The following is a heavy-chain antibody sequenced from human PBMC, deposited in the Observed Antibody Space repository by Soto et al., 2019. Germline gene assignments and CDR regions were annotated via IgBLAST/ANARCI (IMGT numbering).Heavy chain of an antibody. CDR3: ASGGTDYGDN. J-gene: IGHJ4*02. Sequence: GASVKVSCKASGYTFTSYHLHWVRQAPGQGLEWMGIITPSGSSTTYTQKFQGRVTMTRDTSTSTVYMELSSLRSEDTVVYYCASGGTDYGDNWGQGTLVTVSP. CDR2: ITPSGSST. CDR1: GYTFTSYH. V-gene: IGHV1-46*01. D-gene: IGHD1-7*01.